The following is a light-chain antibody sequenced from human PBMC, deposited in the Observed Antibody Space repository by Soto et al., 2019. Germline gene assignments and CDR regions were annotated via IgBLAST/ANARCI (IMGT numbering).Light chain of an antibody. Sequence: EIVLTQSPDTLSLSPGERATLSCRASQSVSSSYLAWYQQKPGQTPRLLIYGTSSRATGIPDRFSGSGSGTVFTLSISRLEPEDFAVFYCHQYGSSPYTFGQGTKLEIK. V-gene: IGKV3-20*01. CDR1: QSVSSSY. CDR3: HQYGSSPYT. J-gene: IGKJ2*01. CDR2: GTS.